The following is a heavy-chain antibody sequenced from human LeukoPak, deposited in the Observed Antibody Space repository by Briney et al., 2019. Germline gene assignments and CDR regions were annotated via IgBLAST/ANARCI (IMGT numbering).Heavy chain of an antibody. CDR1: GYTFTSYY. V-gene: IGHV1-46*01. Sequence: ASVKVSCKASGYTFTSYYMHWVRQAPGQGLEWMGIINPSGGSTSYAQKFQGRVTMTRDTSISTAYMELSRLRSDDTAVYYCARFGPDGGVYDYWGQGTLVTVSS. D-gene: IGHD3-16*01. J-gene: IGHJ4*02. CDR3: ARFGPDGGVYDY. CDR2: INPSGGST.